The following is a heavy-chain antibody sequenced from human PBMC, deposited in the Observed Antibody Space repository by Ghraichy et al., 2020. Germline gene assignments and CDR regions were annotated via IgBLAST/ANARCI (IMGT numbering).Heavy chain of an antibody. CDR3: AKVSSTVTTGVYYYYGMDV. CDR1: GFTFSSYA. D-gene: IGHD4-17*01. Sequence: GGSLRLSCAASGFTFSSYAMSWVRQAPGKGLEWVSAISGSGGSTYYADSVKGRFTISRDNSKNTLYLQMNSLRAEDTAVYYCAKVSSTVTTGVYYYYGMDVWGQGTTVTVSS. J-gene: IGHJ6*02. V-gene: IGHV3-23*01. CDR2: ISGSGGST.